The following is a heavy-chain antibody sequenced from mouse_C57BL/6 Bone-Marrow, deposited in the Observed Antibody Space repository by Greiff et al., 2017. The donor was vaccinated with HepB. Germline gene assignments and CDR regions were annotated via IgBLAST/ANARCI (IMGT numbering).Heavy chain of an antibody. V-gene: IGHV1-63*01. Sequence: QVHVKQSGAELVRPGTSVKMSCKASGYTFTNYWIGWAKQRPGHGLEWIGDIYPGGGYTNYNEKFKGKATLTADKSSSTAYMQFSSLTSEDSAIYYCARYGYDRVYAMDYWGQGTSVTVSS. CDR2: IYPGGGYT. D-gene: IGHD2-2*01. CDR1: GYTFTNYW. J-gene: IGHJ4*01. CDR3: ARYGYDRVYAMDY.